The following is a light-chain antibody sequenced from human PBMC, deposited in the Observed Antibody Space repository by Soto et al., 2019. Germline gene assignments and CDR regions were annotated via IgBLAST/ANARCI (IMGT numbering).Light chain of an antibody. Sequence: EIVLTQSPGTLSLSPGERATLSCRASQSVSSSYLAWYQQKPGQAPRLLIYGASSRATGIPDRFSGSGSGPHFTLTISLLEPEDFAVYYCQQYGRSPPWTFGQGTKVEIK. CDR1: QSVSSSY. J-gene: IGKJ1*01. CDR2: GAS. CDR3: QQYGRSPPWT. V-gene: IGKV3-20*01.